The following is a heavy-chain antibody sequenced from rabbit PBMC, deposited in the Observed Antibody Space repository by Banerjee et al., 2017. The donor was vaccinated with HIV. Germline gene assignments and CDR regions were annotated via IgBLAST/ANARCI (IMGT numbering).Heavy chain of an antibody. J-gene: IGHJ3*01. Sequence: QEQLEESGGGLVKPEGSLTLTCTSSGFSFSRTYWICWVRQAPGKGLEWIACIYAGTGGSTYYATWAKGRFTISETSSTTVTLQMTSLTAADTATYFCARDGGFSSDVFQNLWGQGTLVTVS. CDR1: GFSFSRTYW. CDR3: ARDGGFSSDVFQNL. V-gene: IGHV1S45*01. D-gene: IGHD1-1*01. CDR2: IYAGTGGST.